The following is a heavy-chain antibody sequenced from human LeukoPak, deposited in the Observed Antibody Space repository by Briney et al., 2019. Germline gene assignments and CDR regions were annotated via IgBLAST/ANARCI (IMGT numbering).Heavy chain of an antibody. CDR1: GFTFSSYW. J-gene: IGHJ4*02. V-gene: IGHV3-74*01. Sequence: GGSLRLSCAASGFTFSSYWMHWARQVPGKGLVWVSRINPGGSSIAYADSVKGRFTISRDNAKNTLYLQMDSLRAEDTAVYYGARDRYCSSTSCYYFDYWGQGTLVTVSS. D-gene: IGHD2-2*01. CDR2: INPGGSSI. CDR3: ARDRYCSSTSCYYFDY.